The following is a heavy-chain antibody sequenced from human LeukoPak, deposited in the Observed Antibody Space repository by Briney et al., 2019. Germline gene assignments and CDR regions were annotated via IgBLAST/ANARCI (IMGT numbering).Heavy chain of an antibody. CDR2: IYPGDSDT. Sequence: ESLKISCKGSGYSFTSYWIGWVRQMPGKGLEWMGIIYPGDSDTRYSPSFQGQVTISADKSISTAYLQWSSLKASGTAMYYCARPLGIAAAGTVLTDYWGQGALVTVSS. CDR1: GYSFTSYW. CDR3: ARPLGIAAAGTVLTDY. V-gene: IGHV5-51*01. D-gene: IGHD6-13*01. J-gene: IGHJ4*02.